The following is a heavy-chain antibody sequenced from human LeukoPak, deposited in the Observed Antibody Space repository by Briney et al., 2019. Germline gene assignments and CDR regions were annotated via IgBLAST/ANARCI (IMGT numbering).Heavy chain of an antibody. V-gene: IGHV3-23*01. Sequence: PGGSLRLSCAASGFTFSSYAMSWVRQAPGKGLEWVSAISGSGGSTYYADSVKGRFTISRDNSKNTLYLQMNSLRAEDTAVYYCAKDTPAGKARCFDWTLYFWGQGTLVTVSS. CDR1: GFTFSSYA. J-gene: IGHJ4*02. D-gene: IGHD3-9*01. CDR3: AKDTPAGKARCFDWTLYF. CDR2: ISGSGGST.